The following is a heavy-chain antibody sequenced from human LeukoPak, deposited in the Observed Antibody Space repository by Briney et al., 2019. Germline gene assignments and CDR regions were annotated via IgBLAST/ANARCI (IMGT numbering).Heavy chain of an antibody. J-gene: IGHJ4*02. V-gene: IGHV3-66*01. Sequence: PGGSLRLSCAASGFTFSDYYMSLIRQAPGKGLEWVSVSYSGGKTYYADSVKGRFTISRDNSKNTLYLQMSSLRAEDTAVYYCARDRYSSSSGLDFWGQGTLVTVSS. CDR3: ARDRYSSSSGLDF. D-gene: IGHD6-6*01. CDR1: GFTFSDYY. CDR2: SYSGGKT.